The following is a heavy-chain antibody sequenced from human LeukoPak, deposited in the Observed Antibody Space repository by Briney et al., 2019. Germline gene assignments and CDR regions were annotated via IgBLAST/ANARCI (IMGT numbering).Heavy chain of an antibody. CDR2: ISWNSVLT. CDR1: GFTFDDYA. D-gene: IGHD1-26*01. Sequence: GGSLRLSCAASGFTFDDYAMHWVRQAPGKGLEWVSLISWNSVLTVYADSVKGRFTVSRENARNSLYLQMNSLRVEETALYYCAKALGDTETATTLRAFDMWGQGTLVTVSS. J-gene: IGHJ3*02. CDR3: AKALGDTETATTLRAFDM. V-gene: IGHV3-9*01.